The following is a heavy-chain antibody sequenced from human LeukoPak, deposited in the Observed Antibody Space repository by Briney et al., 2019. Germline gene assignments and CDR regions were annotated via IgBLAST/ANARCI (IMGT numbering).Heavy chain of an antibody. Sequence: GGSLRLSCVASGFMLSSYWMSWVRQAPGKGLEWGAGITESGGEKFYVDSAKGRFTISKDSARNSLYLQLNTLRAEDTAVYYCVRDSDRRSDYWGRGTLVTVSS. D-gene: IGHD3-22*01. J-gene: IGHJ4*02. V-gene: IGHV3-7*05. CDR3: VRDSDRRSDY. CDR1: GFMLSSYW. CDR2: ITESGGEK.